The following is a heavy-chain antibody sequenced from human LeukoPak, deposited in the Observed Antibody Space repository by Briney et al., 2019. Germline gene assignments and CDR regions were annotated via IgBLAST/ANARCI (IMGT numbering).Heavy chain of an antibody. V-gene: IGHV3-30*03. CDR3: ARESSGGFDN. CDR2: ILYDGSNK. J-gene: IGHJ4*02. D-gene: IGHD3-3*01. Sequence: GGSLRLSCAASGFTFSTDAMTWVRQAPGKGLEWVTIILYDGSNKYYADSVKGRFTISRDNSKNTVYLQMNSLTAEDTAVYYCARESSGGFDNWAQGTLVTVSS. CDR1: GFTFSTDA.